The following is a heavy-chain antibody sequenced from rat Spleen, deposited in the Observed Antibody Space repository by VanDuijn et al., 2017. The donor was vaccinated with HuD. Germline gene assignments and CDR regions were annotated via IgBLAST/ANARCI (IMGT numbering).Heavy chain of an antibody. CDR2: VDFDDSGT. CDR1: GFTFSNYD. V-gene: IGHV5-25*01. CDR3: ARAGYLRDWYFDF. J-gene: IGHJ1*01. Sequence: EVQLVESGGGLVQPGRSMKLSCAASGFTFSNYDLAWVRLAPTRGLEWVASVDFDDSGTYYRDSVQGRFTISRDNTKNTLYLQMDNLRSEDTATYYCARAGYLRDWYFDFWGPGTMVTVSS. D-gene: IGHD2-2*01.